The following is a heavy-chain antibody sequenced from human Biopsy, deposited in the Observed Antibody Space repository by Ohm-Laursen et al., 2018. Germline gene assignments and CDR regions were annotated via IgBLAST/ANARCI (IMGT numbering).Heavy chain of an antibody. D-gene: IGHD3-10*01. CDR2: MNPDSGNT. Sequence: GASVKVSCKASGSTFNDYFIHWVRQATGQGLEWMGWMNPDSGNTGYAQNFQGRVTMTRNTSISTAYMELSSLKSEDTAVYFCARADPPLFYYGSGSSNWFDPWGQGTLVTVSS. CDR3: ARADPPLFYYGSGSSNWFDP. J-gene: IGHJ5*02. CDR1: GSTFNDYF. V-gene: IGHV1-8*02.